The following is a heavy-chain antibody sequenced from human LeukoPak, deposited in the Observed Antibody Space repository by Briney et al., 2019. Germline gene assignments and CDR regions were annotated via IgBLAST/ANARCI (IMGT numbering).Heavy chain of an antibody. J-gene: IGHJ4*02. Sequence: GGSLRLSCAASGFSFSGYGMHWVRQAPGKGLEWVAFIRYDGSNEYYADSVKGRFTISRDNSKNTLYLQMNSLRAEDTAVYYCAREPPVTSCYDYWGQGTLVTVSS. CDR3: AREPPVTSCYDY. CDR2: IRYDGSNE. CDR1: GFSFSGYG. D-gene: IGHD2-2*01. V-gene: IGHV3-30*02.